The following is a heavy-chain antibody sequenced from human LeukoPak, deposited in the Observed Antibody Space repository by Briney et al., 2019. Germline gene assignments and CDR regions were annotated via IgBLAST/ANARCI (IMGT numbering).Heavy chain of an antibody. CDR3: AKDLRGSGGRFLAGMDV. J-gene: IGHJ6*02. D-gene: IGHD3-3*01. V-gene: IGHV3-23*01. Sequence: GGSLRLSCAASGFTFSSYAMSWVRQAPGKGLEWVSAISGSGGSTYYADSVKGRFTISRDNSKNTLYLQMNSLRAEDTAVYYCAKDLRGSGGRFLAGMDVWGQGTTVTVSS. CDR1: GFTFSSYA. CDR2: ISGSGGST.